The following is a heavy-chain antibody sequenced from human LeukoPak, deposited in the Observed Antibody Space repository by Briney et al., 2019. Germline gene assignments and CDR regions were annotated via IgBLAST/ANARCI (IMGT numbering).Heavy chain of an antibody. CDR1: GFTFSSYA. V-gene: IGHV3-64*04. D-gene: IGHD3-10*01. CDR2: ISNNGGST. Sequence: PGGSLRPSCSASGFTFSSYAMYWVRQAPGKGLEYVSVISNNGGSTDYADSVKGRFTISRHNSKNTLYLQMNSLRAEDTAVYYCASATFGSTDAFDIWGQGTMVTVSS. CDR3: ASATFGSTDAFDI. J-gene: IGHJ3*02.